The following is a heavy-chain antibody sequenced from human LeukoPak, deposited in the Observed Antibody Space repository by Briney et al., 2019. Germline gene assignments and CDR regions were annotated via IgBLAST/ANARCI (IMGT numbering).Heavy chain of an antibody. CDR3: ARVGRGTGGALDI. D-gene: IGHD2-15*01. CDR2: ISSSSSYT. Sequence: PGGSLRLSCAASGFTFSDYYMSWIRQAPGKGLEWVSYISSSSSYTNYADSVKGRFTISRDNAKNSLYLQMNSLRAEDTAVYYCARVGRGTGGALDIWGQGTMVTVSS. J-gene: IGHJ3*02. V-gene: IGHV3-11*06. CDR1: GFTFSDYY.